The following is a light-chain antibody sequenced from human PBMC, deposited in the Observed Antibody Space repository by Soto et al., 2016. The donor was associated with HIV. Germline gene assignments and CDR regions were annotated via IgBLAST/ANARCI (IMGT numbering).Light chain of an antibody. Sequence: DIQMTQSPSTLSASVGDRVTITCRASQTINNWLAWYHQKPGKPPKLLIYKASTLETGVPSRFSGSGSGTEFSLSISSLQPDDFATYYCQQYDVLTRTTFGRGTMRGD. CDR1: QTINNW. V-gene: IGKV1-5*03. J-gene: IGKJ4*02. CDR3: QQYDVLTRTT. CDR2: KAS.